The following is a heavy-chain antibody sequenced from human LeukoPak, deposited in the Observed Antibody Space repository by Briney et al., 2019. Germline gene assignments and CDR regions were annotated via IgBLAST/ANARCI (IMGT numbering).Heavy chain of an antibody. CDR3: ARDIRPYYFDY. CDR1: GYTFTGYY. D-gene: IGHD2-2*02. J-gene: IGHJ4*02. Sequence: GAXVKVSCKAXGYTFTGYYMHWVGQAPGQGLEWMGWINPNSGGTNYAQKFQGRVTMTRDTSISTAYMELSRLRSDDTAVYYCARDIRPYYFDYWGQGTLVTVSS. V-gene: IGHV1-2*02. CDR2: INPNSGGT.